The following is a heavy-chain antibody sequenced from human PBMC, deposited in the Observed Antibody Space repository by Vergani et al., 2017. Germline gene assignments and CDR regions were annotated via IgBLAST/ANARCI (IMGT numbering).Heavy chain of an antibody. CDR3: AIHSGSYYTYYFDY. D-gene: IGHD1-26*01. J-gene: IGHJ4*02. Sequence: EVQLVQSGAEVTKPGESLRISCKGSGYSFTSYWISWVRQMPGKGMEWMGIIYPGDSDTRYSPSFQGPVPISADKSISTAYLQWSSRKASDTAMYYCAIHSGSYYTYYFDYWGQGTLVTVSS. V-gene: IGHV5-51*01. CDR1: GYSFTSYW. CDR2: IYPGDSDT.